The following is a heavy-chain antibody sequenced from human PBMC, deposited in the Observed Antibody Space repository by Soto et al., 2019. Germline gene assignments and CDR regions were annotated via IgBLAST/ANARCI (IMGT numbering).Heavy chain of an antibody. CDR3: GRGSFRRTWSDT. V-gene: IGHV1-8*01. Sequence: QVQLVQSGAEVKKPGDSVKVSCKASGYTFSDYDINWVRQAAGQGLEWMGWMNPYSGDTGHAQKFQGRVTMTTDTSITTAYLEMTSLTFEDTAIYCSGRGSFRRTWSDTWGQGTLVTVSS. CDR1: GYTFSDYD. J-gene: IGHJ5*02. CDR2: MNPYSGDT.